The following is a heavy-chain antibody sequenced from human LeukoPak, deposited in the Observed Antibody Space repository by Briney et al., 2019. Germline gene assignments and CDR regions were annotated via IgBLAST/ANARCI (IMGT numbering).Heavy chain of an antibody. Sequence: AGGSLRLSCAASGFTFSDYYMSWIRQAPGKGLEWVSDISSSGSTIYYADSVKGRFTISRDNAKNSLYLQMNSLRAEDTAVYYCARWGTYYYDSSGYYGYWGQGTLVTVSS. V-gene: IGHV3-11*01. D-gene: IGHD3-22*01. CDR3: ARWGTYYYDSSGYYGY. J-gene: IGHJ4*02. CDR1: GFTFSDYY. CDR2: ISSSGSTI.